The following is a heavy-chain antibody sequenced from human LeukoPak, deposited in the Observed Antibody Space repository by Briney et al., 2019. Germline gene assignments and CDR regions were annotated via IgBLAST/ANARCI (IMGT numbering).Heavy chain of an antibody. CDR1: GFTFGDYP. Sequence: GGSLRLSCSASGFTFGDYPMSWFRQAPGKGLEWVGFIRGKVYGGTTEYAASVKGRFTISGDDSKSIANLQMNSLKTEDTAVYYCTRGNCNPGYWGQGTLVTVSS. D-gene: IGHD1-20*01. CDR3: TRGNCNPGY. V-gene: IGHV3-49*03. CDR2: IRGKVYGGTT. J-gene: IGHJ4*02.